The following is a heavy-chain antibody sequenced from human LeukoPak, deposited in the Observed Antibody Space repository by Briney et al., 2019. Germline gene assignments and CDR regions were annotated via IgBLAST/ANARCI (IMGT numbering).Heavy chain of an antibody. CDR2: INPNSGDT. V-gene: IGHV1-2*04. CDR3: VREGIRESGGRDYYFDY. CDR1: GYTFTGYY. Sequence: ASVKVSCKASGYTFTGYYMHWVRQAPGQGLEWMGWINPNSGDTSYARILQGWVTLTRDTSISTAHMELSRLRPDDTAVYYCVREGIRESGGRDYYFDYWGQGTLVTVSS. D-gene: IGHD2-15*01. J-gene: IGHJ4*02.